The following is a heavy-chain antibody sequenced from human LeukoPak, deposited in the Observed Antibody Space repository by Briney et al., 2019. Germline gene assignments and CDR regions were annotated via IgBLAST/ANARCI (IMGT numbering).Heavy chain of an antibody. D-gene: IGHD6-13*01. J-gene: IGHJ6*02. Sequence: GGSLRLSCAASGFTFDDYAMSWVRQAPGKGLEWVSAISGSGGSTYYADSVKGRFTISRDNSKNTLYLQMNSLRAEDTAVYYCAKEYSSSWYWTYYGMDVWGQGTTVTVSS. V-gene: IGHV3-23*01. CDR1: GFTFDDYA. CDR3: AKEYSSSWYWTYYGMDV. CDR2: ISGSGGST.